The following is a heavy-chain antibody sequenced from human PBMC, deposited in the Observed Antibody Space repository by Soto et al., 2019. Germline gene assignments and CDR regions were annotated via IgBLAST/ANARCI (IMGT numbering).Heavy chain of an antibody. J-gene: IGHJ6*02. V-gene: IGHV1-8*01. CDR2: MNPNSGNT. CDR1: GYTFTSYD. CDR3: ARWPDGYYYYGVDV. Sequence: QVQLVQSGAEVKKPGASVKVSCKASGYTFTSYDINWVRQATGQGLEWMGWMNPNSGNTGYAQKFQGRGTMTRNTSISAAYMGLSSLGSEDPAVYYCARWPDGYYYYGVDVWGPGPTVTVSS.